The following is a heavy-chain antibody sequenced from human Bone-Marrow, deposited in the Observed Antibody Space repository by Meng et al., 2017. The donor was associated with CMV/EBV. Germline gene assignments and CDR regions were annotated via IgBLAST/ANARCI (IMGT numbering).Heavy chain of an antibody. Sequence: SETLSLTCTVSGGSISSSSYYWGWIRQPPGKGLEWIGSIYYSGSTYYNPSLKSRVTISVDTSKNQFSLKLSSVTAADTAVYYCARDQKQWLVTGFYGMDVWGQGTTVTVSS. CDR1: GGSISSSSYY. CDR2: IYYSGST. J-gene: IGHJ6*02. V-gene: IGHV4-39*07. CDR3: ARDQKQWLVTGFYGMDV. D-gene: IGHD6-19*01.